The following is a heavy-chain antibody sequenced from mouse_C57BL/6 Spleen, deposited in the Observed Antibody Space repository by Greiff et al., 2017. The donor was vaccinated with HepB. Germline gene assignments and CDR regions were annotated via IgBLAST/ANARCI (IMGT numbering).Heavy chain of an antibody. V-gene: IGHV14-4*01. Sequence: EVQLQQSGAELVRPGASVKLSCTASGFNIKDDNMHWVKQRPEQGLEWIGWIDPENGDTEYASKFQGKATITADTSSNTAYLQLSSLTSEDTAVYYCYYYGSRGDYWSQGTTLTVSS. J-gene: IGHJ2*01. D-gene: IGHD1-1*01. CDR3: YYYGSRGDY. CDR2: IDPENGDT. CDR1: GFNIKDDN.